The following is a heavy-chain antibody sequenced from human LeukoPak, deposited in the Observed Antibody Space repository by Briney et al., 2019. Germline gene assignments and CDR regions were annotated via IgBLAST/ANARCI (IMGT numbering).Heavy chain of an antibody. CDR1: GFTFSSSTFGSYT. CDR3: ARDPAYCGGDCYSDY. CDR2: ISGSGNTM. V-gene: IGHV3-48*04. Sequence: GGSLRLSCATSGFTFSSSTFGSYTMNWVRQAPGKGLAWISYISGSGNTMYYADSVKGRFTISRDNAKNSLYLQMNSLRAEDTAVYYCARDPAYCGGDCYSDYWGQGTLVTVSS. J-gene: IGHJ4*02. D-gene: IGHD2-21*02.